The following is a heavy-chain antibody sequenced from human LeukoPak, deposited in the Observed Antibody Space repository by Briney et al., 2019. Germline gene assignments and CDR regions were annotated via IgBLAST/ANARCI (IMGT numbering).Heavy chain of an antibody. CDR3: ARDSDTMVRGVRGSFDP. CDR1: GYTFTSYA. CDR2: INAGNGNT. J-gene: IGHJ5*02. D-gene: IGHD3-10*01. V-gene: IGHV1-3*01. Sequence: ASVKVSGKASGYTFTSYAMHWVRQAPGQRLEWMGWINAGNGNTKYSQKFQGRVTITRDTSASTAYMELSSLRSEDTAVYYCARDSDTMVRGVRGSFDPWGQGTLVTVSS.